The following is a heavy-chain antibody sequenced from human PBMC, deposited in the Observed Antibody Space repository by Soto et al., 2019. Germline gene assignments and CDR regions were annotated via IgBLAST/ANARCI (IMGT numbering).Heavy chain of an antibody. CDR3: ARSGGLDRDFNY. CDR2: IIPMFDTP. D-gene: IGHD2-15*01. CDR1: GYTLTELS. J-gene: IGHJ4*02. Sequence: GASVKVSCKVSGYTLTELSMHWVRQAPGQGLEWMGGIIPMFDTPIYAQKFQGRVTITADESTSTAYMQLSSLRSGDTAVYYCARSGGLDRDFNYWGQGSLVTVS. V-gene: IGHV1-69*13.